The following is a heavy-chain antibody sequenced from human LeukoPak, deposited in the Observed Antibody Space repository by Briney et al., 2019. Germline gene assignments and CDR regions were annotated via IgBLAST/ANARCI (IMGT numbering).Heavy chain of an antibody. Sequence: PSETLSLTCGVSGYSISRGYYWAWIRQPPGKGLEWIGIIYHIGSTYYTPSLGSRVTISVDTSKNEFSLNLKSVTAADTAVYYCARAGWIITSGIDYWGQGALVTVSS. CDR3: ARAGWIITSGIDY. CDR1: GYSISRGYY. V-gene: IGHV4-38-2*01. D-gene: IGHD3-10*01. J-gene: IGHJ4*02. CDR2: IYHIGST.